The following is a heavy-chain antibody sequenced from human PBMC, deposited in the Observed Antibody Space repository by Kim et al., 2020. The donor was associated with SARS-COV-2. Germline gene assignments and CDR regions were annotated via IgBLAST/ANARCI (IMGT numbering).Heavy chain of an antibody. CDR3: ARRRITMVRGVPNPHFDY. CDR1: GGSFSGYY. CDR2: INHSGST. J-gene: IGHJ4*02. V-gene: IGHV4-34*01. D-gene: IGHD3-10*01. Sequence: SETLSLTCAVYGGSFSGYYWSWIRQPPGKGLEWIGEINHSGSTNYNPSLKSRVTISVDTSKNQFSLKLSSVTAADTAVYYCARRRITMVRGVPNPHFDYWGQGTLVTVSS.